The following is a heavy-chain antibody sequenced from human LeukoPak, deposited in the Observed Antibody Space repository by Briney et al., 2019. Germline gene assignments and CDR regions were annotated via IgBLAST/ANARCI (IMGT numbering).Heavy chain of an antibody. CDR1: GGSISSYY. J-gene: IGHJ4*02. V-gene: IGHV4-4*07. Sequence: SETLSHTCTVSGGSISSYYWSWIRQPAGKGLEWIGRIYTSGSTNYNPSLKSRVTMSVDTSKNQFSLKLSSVTAADTAVYYWARGFDGSGSFDYWGQGTLVTVSS. D-gene: IGHD3-10*01. CDR2: IYTSGST. CDR3: ARGFDGSGSFDY.